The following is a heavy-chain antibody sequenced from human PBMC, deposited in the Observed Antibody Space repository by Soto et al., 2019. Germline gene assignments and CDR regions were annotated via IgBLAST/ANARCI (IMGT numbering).Heavy chain of an antibody. CDR3: VRDIYLLVVAGTHLFGY. CDR2: ISYDGNNK. V-gene: IGHV3-30-3*01. J-gene: IGHJ4*02. CDR1: GFTFSSYA. D-gene: IGHD6-19*01. Sequence: QVQLVESGGGVVQPGRSLRLSCAASGFTFSSYAMHWVRQAPGKGLEWVAVISYDGNNKYYAESVKGRFTISRDSYNNTLYLQMNSLRAEETAVYYFVRDIYLLVVAGTHLFGYWGPGTLVTVSS.